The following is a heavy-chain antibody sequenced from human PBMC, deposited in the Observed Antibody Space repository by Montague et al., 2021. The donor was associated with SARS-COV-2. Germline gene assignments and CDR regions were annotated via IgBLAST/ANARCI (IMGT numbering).Heavy chain of an antibody. CDR1: GDTVSSNSAA. D-gene: IGHD6-19*01. CDR2: TYYRSKWYN. CDR3: ARGQQWLGAVYYYYGMDV. V-gene: IGHV6-1*01. J-gene: IGHJ6*02. Sequence: CAISGDTVSSNSAAWNWIRQSPSRGFEWLGRTYYRSKWYNDYALXVKXRITINPDTSKNQFSLQLNSVTPEDTAVYYCARGQQWLGAVYYYYGMDVWGQGTTVTVSS.